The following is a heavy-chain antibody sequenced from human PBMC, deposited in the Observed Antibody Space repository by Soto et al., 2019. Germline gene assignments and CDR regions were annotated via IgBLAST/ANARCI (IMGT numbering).Heavy chain of an antibody. D-gene: IGHD3-22*01. CDR1: GFTFSSYG. V-gene: IGHV3-33*01. Sequence: PGGSLRLSCAASGFTFSSYGMHWVRQAPGKGLEWVAVIWYDGSNKYYADSVKGRFTISRGNSKNTLYLQMNSLRAEDTAVYYCARGPGGNYYDSSGYYQTGGMDVWGQGTTVTVSS. J-gene: IGHJ6*02. CDR2: IWYDGSNK. CDR3: ARGPGGNYYDSSGYYQTGGMDV.